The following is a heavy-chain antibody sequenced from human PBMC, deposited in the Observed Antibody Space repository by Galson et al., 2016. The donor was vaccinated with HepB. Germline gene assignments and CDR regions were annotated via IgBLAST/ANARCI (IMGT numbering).Heavy chain of an antibody. J-gene: IGHJ6*02. D-gene: IGHD7-27*01. Sequence: SLRLSCAVSGFALSSYGMHWVRQVPGKGLEWVADISFDGGKQNYADSVKGRFSISRDTSRVYLQMSSLTPADTGLYYCARDYSYSSNWPGYWGQGTTVTVSS. CDR1: GFALSSYG. CDR3: ARDYSYSSNWPGY. V-gene: IGHV3-30*03. CDR2: ISFDGGKQ.